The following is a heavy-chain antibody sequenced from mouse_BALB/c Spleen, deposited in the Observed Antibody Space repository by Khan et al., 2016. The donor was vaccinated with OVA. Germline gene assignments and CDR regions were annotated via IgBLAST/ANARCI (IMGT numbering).Heavy chain of an antibody. D-gene: IGHD3-3*01. V-gene: IGHV2-9*02. CDR3: ARSRDLAGD. J-gene: IGHJ2*01. Sequence: QVQLKESGPGLVAPSQSLSITCTAYGYSLTRSGVHWVRQLPGKGLEWLGLIWAGGSTNYNWPLMSRLTISIDHSNTLVFFIMNSLQTADTAFYCGARSRDLAGDWGQGTTRTVAS. CDR1: GYSLTRSG. CDR2: IWAGGST.